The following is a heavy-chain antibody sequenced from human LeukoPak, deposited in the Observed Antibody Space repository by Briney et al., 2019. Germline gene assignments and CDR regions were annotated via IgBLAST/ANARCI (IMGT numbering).Heavy chain of an antibody. Sequence: GASVKVSCKASGNSISNYADSWVRQAPGQGFEWMGGIIPIFGTADYAQKFQGRVTITADQSTSTTYMALSSLKSEDTATYYCTTRACHAGGCSSSFYYYYGLHFWGQGTTVSVSS. CDR2: IIPIFGTA. D-gene: IGHD3-16*01. J-gene: IGHJ6*02. V-gene: IGHV1-69*13. CDR1: GNSISNYA. CDR3: TTRACHAGGCSSSFYYYYGLHF.